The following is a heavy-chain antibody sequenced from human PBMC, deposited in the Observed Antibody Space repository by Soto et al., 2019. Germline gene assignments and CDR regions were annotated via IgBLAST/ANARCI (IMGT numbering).Heavy chain of an antibody. CDR3: ARGYSFSDY. CDR1: GFTFSSYG. D-gene: IGHD5-18*01. J-gene: IGHJ4*02. V-gene: IGHV3-33*01. CDR2: IWYDGSNK. Sequence: QVQLVESGGGVVQPGRSLRLSCAASGFTFSSYGMHWVRQAPGKGLEWVAVIWYDGSNKYYADSVKGRFTISRDNSKNPLYLQMNSLRAEDTAVYYCARGYSFSDYWGQGTLVTVSS.